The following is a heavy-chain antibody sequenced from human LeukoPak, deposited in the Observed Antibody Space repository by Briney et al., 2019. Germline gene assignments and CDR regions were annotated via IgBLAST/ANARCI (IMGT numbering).Heavy chain of an antibody. J-gene: IGHJ4*02. CDR2: IYYSGST. V-gene: IGHV4-59*01. Sequence: PSETLSLTCTVSGGSINTYFWSWIRQPPGKGLEWIGYIYYSGSTNYNPSLKSRVTISVDTSKNQFSLKLSSVTAADTAVYYCASHYYCSGGSCYACWGQGTLVTVSS. CDR3: ASHYYCSGGSCYAC. CDR1: GGSINTYF. D-gene: IGHD2-15*01.